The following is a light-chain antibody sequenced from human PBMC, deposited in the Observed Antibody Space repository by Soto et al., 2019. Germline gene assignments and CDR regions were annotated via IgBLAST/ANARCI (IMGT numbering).Light chain of an antibody. CDR3: QQYSNWPPWT. J-gene: IGKJ1*01. Sequence: EIVLTQSPGTLSLSPGERATLSCRASQSVSSYLAWYQQKPGQAPRLLIYGASSRATGIPDRFSGSGSGTDFTLTISRLEPEDFAVYYCQQYSNWPPWTFGQGTKVDI. CDR1: QSVSSY. CDR2: GAS. V-gene: IGKV3-20*01.